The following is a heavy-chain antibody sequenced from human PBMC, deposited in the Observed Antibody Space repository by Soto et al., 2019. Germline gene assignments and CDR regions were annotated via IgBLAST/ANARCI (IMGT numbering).Heavy chain of an antibody. CDR1: GFTFSRHG. J-gene: IGHJ4*02. CDR3: ATGGVSTAGSLDY. CDR2: INPSGDST. D-gene: IGHD6-13*01. V-gene: IGHV3-23*01. Sequence: PGGTLRLSCVASGFTFSRHGLSWVRQAPGKGLEWVSTINPSGDSTFYSDPVKGRFTISRDNSKNTVYLQMNSLSVGATAVYLFATGGVSTAGSLDYWGQGALVTVSS.